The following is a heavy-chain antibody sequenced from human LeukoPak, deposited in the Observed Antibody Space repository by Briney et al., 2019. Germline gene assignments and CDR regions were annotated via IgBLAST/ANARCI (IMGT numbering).Heavy chain of an antibody. CDR2: ISSSASTI. V-gene: IGHV3-11*04. CDR3: ARDRGRSHDAFDI. J-gene: IGHJ3*02. CDR1: GFIFSDYY. Sequence: GGSLRLSCAASGFIFSDYYMSWIRQAPGKGLEWVSYISSSASTIYYADSVKGRFTISRDNAKNSLYLQMNSLRAEDTAVYYCARDRGRSHDAFDIWGQGTMVTVSS.